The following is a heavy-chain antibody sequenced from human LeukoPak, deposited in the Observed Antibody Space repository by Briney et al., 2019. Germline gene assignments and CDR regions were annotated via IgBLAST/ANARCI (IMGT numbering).Heavy chain of an antibody. CDR2: INPDGNKK. Sequence: GGSLRLSCAVSGLTFSSSWMDWVRQAPGRGLEWVASINPDGNKKYSADSVKGRFTISRDNAENSLYLQMNSLRVEDTAFYYCARDLAYSRLDYWGQGMLVTVSS. V-gene: IGHV3-7*01. D-gene: IGHD5-18*01. CDR3: ARDLAYSRLDY. J-gene: IGHJ4*02. CDR1: GLTFSSSW.